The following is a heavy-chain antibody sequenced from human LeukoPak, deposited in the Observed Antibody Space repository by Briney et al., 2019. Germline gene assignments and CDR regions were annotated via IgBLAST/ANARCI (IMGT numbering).Heavy chain of an antibody. Sequence: PGGSLRLSCAASGFTVSSNYMSWVRQAPGKGLEWVSFIYSSGSTYSADSVKGRFTISRDNSKNTLYLQMNSLRAEDTAVYYCARRYGSGWYDYWGQGTLVTVSS. CDR1: GFTVSSNY. D-gene: IGHD6-19*01. CDR2: IYSSGST. CDR3: ARRYGSGWYDY. J-gene: IGHJ4*02. V-gene: IGHV3-53*01.